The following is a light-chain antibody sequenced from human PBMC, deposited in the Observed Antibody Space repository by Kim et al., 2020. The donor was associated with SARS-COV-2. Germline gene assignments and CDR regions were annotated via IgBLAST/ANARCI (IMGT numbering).Light chain of an antibody. Sequence: QSITISCSGTSSDVGGYNYVSWYQQHPGKAPKRMIYDVSNRPSGVSNRFSGSKSANTASLTISGLQAEDEADYYCSSYTSSSTLVVFGGGTQLTV. J-gene: IGLJ2*01. CDR3: SSYTSSSTLVV. V-gene: IGLV2-14*03. CDR2: DVS. CDR1: SSDVGGYNY.